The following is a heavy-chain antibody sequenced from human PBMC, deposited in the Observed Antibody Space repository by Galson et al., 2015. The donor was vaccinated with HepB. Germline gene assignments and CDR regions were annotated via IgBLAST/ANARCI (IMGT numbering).Heavy chain of an antibody. J-gene: IGHJ4*02. CDR1: GYTFTSYA. V-gene: IGHV1-3*02. CDR2: SHAGNGNT. Sequence: SVKVSCKASGYTFTSYAMHWVRQAPGQRLEWMGWSHAGNGNTKYSQEFQGRVTITRDTSASTDYMELSRLRADDTAVYYRARAGWAGGFDYWGQGTLVTVSS. CDR3: ARAGWAGGFDY. D-gene: IGHD1-26*01.